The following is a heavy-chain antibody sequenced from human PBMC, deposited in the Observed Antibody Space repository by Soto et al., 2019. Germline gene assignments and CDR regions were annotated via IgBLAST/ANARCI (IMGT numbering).Heavy chain of an antibody. V-gene: IGHV5-51*01. D-gene: IGHD3-22*01. CDR3: ARGGADYYYYGTGYYQLDS. CDR2: IYPDDSDT. J-gene: IGHJ4*02. Sequence: PGESLKISCQGSGYSFTTYWIVWVRQMPGKGLECMGVIYPDDSDTIYSPSFQGQVTISADKSISTAYLQWSSLKASDTAMYYCARGGADYYYYGTGYYQLDSWGQGTLVTVSS. CDR1: GYSFTTYW.